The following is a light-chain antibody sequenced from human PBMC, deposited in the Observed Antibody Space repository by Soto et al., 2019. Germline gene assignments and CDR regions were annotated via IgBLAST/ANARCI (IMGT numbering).Light chain of an antibody. CDR2: GAS. J-gene: IGKJ4*01. CDR3: QHYDGYSALT. Sequence: DIQMTQSPSTLSASVGDRVIITCRASESSSSWLAWYQQKPGKAPKLLIYGASSLDSGVPSRFSGSRSGTEFTLTISSLQPDDFATYYCQHYDGYSALTFGGGTKVEIK. CDR1: ESSSSW. V-gene: IGKV1-5*03.